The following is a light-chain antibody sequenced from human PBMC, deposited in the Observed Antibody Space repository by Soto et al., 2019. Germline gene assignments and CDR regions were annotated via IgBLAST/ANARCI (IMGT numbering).Light chain of an antibody. Sequence: EIVLTQSPGILSLSPGERATLSCRASQSVSSNYLAWYQQKPGQAPRLLIYGSSSRATGIPDRFSGSGSGTDFTLNISRLEPEDFAVYYCQQYCRSPETFGQGTKVEIK. CDR1: QSVSSNY. V-gene: IGKV3-20*01. CDR3: QQYCRSPET. J-gene: IGKJ1*01. CDR2: GSS.